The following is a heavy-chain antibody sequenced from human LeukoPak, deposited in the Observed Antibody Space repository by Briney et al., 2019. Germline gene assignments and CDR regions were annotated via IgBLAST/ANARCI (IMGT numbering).Heavy chain of an antibody. D-gene: IGHD3-9*01. CDR3: ARVNYDILTGYFEYFQH. CDR1: GFTFSSYA. Sequence: GGSLRLSCAASGFTFSSYAMSWVRQAPGKGLEWVSAISGSGGSTYYADSVKGRFTISRDNSKNTLYLQMNSLRAEDTAVYYCARVNYDILTGYFEYFQHWGQGTLVTVSS. J-gene: IGHJ1*01. CDR2: ISGSGGST. V-gene: IGHV3-23*01.